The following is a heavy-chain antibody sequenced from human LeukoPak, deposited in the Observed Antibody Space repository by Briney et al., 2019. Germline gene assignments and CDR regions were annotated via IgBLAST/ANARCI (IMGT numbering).Heavy chain of an antibody. Sequence: KSSETLSLTCTVSGGSISSYYWSWIRQPPGKGLEWIGYIYYSGSTNYNPSLKSQVTISVDTSKNQFSLKLSSVTAADTAVYYCARSTYGSGSYHPEYYFDYWGQGTLVTVSS. J-gene: IGHJ4*02. V-gene: IGHV4-59*01. CDR3: ARSTYGSGSYHPEYYFDY. CDR2: IYYSGST. CDR1: GGSISSYY. D-gene: IGHD3-10*01.